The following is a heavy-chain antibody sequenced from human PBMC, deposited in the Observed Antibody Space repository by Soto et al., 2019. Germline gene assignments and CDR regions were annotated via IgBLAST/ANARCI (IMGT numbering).Heavy chain of an antibody. V-gene: IGHV4-59*01. J-gene: IGHJ6*02. CDR3: ARSGEVGATFYGMDV. CDR2: IYYSGST. D-gene: IGHD1-26*01. CDR1: GGSISSYY. Sequence: LSLTCTVSGGSISSYYWSWIRQPPGKGLEWIGYIYYSGSTNYNPSLKSRVTISVDTSKNQFSLKLSSVTAADTAVYYCARSGEVGATFYGMDVWGQGTTVTVSS.